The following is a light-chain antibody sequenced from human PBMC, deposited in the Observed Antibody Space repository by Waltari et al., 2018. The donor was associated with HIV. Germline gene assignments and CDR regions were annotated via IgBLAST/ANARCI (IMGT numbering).Light chain of an antibody. J-gene: IGKJ4*01. V-gene: IGKV2-28*01. CDR3: MQALQTPLT. CDR1: QSLLHSNGYNY. CDR2: FVS. Sequence: DIVMTQCPLSMSVTPGDLASIACRSSQSLLHSNGYNYLDWYLQKPGQSPQLLIYFVSNRASGVPDRFSGSGSGTDFTLKISRVEAEDVGLYYCMQALQTPLTFGGGTKVEIK.